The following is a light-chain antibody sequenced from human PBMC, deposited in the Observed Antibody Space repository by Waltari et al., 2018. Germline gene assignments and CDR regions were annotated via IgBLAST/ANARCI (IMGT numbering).Light chain of an antibody. CDR1: QSVGTY. CDR2: DAS. J-gene: IGKJ4*01. CDR3: QQRGSWPLT. Sequence: EIVLTQSPATLSLSPGERATLSCRASQSVGTYLAWYQQKSGQTPRLLIYDASNRATGIPARFSGSGSGTDFTLTISSLDPEDFAIYYCQQRGSWPLTFGGGTKLEI. V-gene: IGKV3-11*01.